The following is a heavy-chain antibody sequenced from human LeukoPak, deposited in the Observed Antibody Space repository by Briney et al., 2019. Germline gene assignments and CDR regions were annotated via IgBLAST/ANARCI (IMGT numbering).Heavy chain of an antibody. CDR3: AALVYDSSGYAVGY. Sequence: SVKVSCKSSGFTFTSSAMQWVRQARGQRLEWIGWIVVGSGNTNYAQKFQERVTITRDMSTSTAYMELSSLRSEDTAVYYCAALVYDSSGYAVGYWGQGTLVTVSS. V-gene: IGHV1-58*02. CDR2: IVVGSGNT. J-gene: IGHJ4*02. D-gene: IGHD3-22*01. CDR1: GFTFTSSA.